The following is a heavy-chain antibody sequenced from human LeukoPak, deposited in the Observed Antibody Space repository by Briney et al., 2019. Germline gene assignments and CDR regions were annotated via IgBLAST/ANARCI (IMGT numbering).Heavy chain of an antibody. CDR1: GGSISSYY. V-gene: IGHV4-59*01. CDR2: IYYSGST. D-gene: IGHD2-15*01. Sequence: SETLSPTCTVSGGSISSYYWSWIRQPPGKGLEWIGYIYYSGSTNYNPSLKSRVTISVDTSKNQFSLKLSSVTAADTAVYYCARDRVGFDYWGQGTLVTVSS. CDR3: ARDRVGFDY. J-gene: IGHJ4*02.